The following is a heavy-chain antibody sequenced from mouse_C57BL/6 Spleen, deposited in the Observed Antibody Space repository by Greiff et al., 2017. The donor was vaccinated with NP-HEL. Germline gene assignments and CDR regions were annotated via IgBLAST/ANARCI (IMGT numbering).Heavy chain of an antibody. CDR1: GYTFTSYW. D-gene: IGHD1-1*01. Sequence: QVQLQQPGAELVMPGASVKLSCKASGYTFTSYWMHWVKQRPGQGLEWIGEIDPSVSYTNYNQKFKGKSTLTVDKSSSTAYMQLSSLTSEDSAVYYCARWSTTVVADYWGQGTTLTVSS. CDR3: ARWSTTVVADY. V-gene: IGHV1-69*01. J-gene: IGHJ2*01. CDR2: IDPSVSYT.